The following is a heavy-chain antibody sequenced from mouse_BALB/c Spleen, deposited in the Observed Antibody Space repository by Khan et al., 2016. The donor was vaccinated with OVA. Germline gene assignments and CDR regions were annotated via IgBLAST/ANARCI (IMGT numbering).Heavy chain of an antibody. CDR1: GYTFTSYG. Sequence: QIQLVQSGPELKKPGETVKISCKASGYTFTSYGMNWVKRSPGKALKWMGWINTYTGEPTYADDFKGRFVFSLETSASTAYLQINNLKNEDTATYFCARPPYFSYTLDYWGQGTSVTVSS. CDR3: ARPPYFSYTLDY. J-gene: IGHJ4*01. V-gene: IGHV9-3-1*01. CDR2: INTYTGEP. D-gene: IGHD2-10*01.